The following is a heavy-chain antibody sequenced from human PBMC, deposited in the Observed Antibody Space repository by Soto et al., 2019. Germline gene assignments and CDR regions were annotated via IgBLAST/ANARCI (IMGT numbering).Heavy chain of an antibody. Sequence: QVQLVQSGAEVKKPGSSVKVSCKASGGTFSSYAITWVRQAPGQGLEWMGGIIPIFGTANYAQKFQARVTIAADDATITASMELSSLRSEDTAVYYCARARGPSSGYYPYWFDPWGQGTLVTVSS. J-gene: IGHJ5*02. CDR2: IIPIFGTA. CDR1: GGTFSSYA. D-gene: IGHD3-22*01. V-gene: IGHV1-69*12. CDR3: ARARGPSSGYYPYWFDP.